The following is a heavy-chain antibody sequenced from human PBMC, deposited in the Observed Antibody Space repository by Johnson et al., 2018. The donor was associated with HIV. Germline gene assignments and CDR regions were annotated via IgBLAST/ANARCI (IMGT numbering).Heavy chain of an antibody. J-gene: IGHJ3*02. V-gene: IGHV3-20*04. CDR3: AKDRHDYGDLDAFDI. CDR1: GFTFDDYG. CDR2: ISSSGSTI. Sequence: VQLVESGGSAVRPGGSLRLSCTASGFTFDDYGMSWVRQPPGKGLEWVSAISSSGSTIYYADSVKGRFTISRDNAKNSLYLQMNSLRAEDTALYYCAKDRHDYGDLDAFDIWGQGTMVTVSS. D-gene: IGHD4-17*01.